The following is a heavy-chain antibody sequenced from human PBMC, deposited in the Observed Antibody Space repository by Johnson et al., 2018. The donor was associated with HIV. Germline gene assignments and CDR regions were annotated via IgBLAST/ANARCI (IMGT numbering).Heavy chain of an antibody. J-gene: IGHJ3*02. Sequence: VQLVESGGGLVQPGRSLRLSCAASGFTFDDYAMHWVRQPPGKGLEWVAVISYDGSNKYYADSVKGRFTISRDNSKNTLYLQMNSLRAEDTAVYYCAKDLGSSWYGTFDIWGQGTMVTVSS. D-gene: IGHD6-13*01. CDR3: AKDLGSSWYGTFDI. CDR2: ISYDGSNK. CDR1: GFTFDDYA. V-gene: IGHV3-30*04.